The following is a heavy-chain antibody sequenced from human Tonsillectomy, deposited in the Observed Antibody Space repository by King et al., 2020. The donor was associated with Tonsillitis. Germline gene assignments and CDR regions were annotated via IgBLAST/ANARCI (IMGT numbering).Heavy chain of an antibody. J-gene: IGHJ4*02. CDR2: MSWNSGSV. D-gene: IGHD4-23*01. CDR1: GFIFDDFA. Sequence: DVQLVESGGGLVQPGRSLRLSCAASGFIFDDFAIHWVRHAPGRGLDWVSGMSWNSGSVGYADSVKGRFSISRDNAKNSLYLEMNSLRPEDTALYYCAKGTGPGWTVGYFDYWGQGTLVTVSS. V-gene: IGHV3-9*01. CDR3: AKGTGPGWTVGYFDY.